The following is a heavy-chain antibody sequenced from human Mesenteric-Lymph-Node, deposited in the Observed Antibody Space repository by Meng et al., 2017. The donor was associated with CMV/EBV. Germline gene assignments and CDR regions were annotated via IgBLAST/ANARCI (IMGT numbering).Heavy chain of an antibody. CDR2: IYHSGST. CDR3: ARDGGATTLDY. V-gene: IGHV4-4*02. CDR1: GGSITSNNW. J-gene: IGHJ4*02. Sequence: LTCAVSGGSITSNNWWSWVRQPPGKGLEWIGEIYHSGSTNYSPSLKSRVTISVDKSKNHFSLNLSSVTAADTAVYYCARDGGATTLDYWGQGTLVTVSS. D-gene: IGHD5-24*01.